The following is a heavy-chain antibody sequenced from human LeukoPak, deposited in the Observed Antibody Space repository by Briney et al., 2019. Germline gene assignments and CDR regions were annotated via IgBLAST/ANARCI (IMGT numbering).Heavy chain of an antibody. V-gene: IGHV1-3*01. J-gene: IGHJ4*02. CDR3: ARGYYDLLTGHVVTYYFDY. CDR1: GYSFTNYW. CDR2: INAGNGKA. D-gene: IGHD3-9*01. Sequence: GESLKISCKGSGYSFTNYWIGWVRQAPGQRLEWMGWINAGNGKANYSQKFRGRVTLTRDTSASTAYMELSSLRSADTAVYYCARGYYDLLTGHVVTYYFDYWGQGTLVTVSS.